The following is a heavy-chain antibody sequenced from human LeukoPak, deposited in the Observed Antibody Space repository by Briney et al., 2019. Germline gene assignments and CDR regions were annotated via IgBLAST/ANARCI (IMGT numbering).Heavy chain of an antibody. CDR3: ARSYFDY. Sequence: SETLSLTCAVYGGSFSGYYWSWIRQPPGKELEWIGEINHSGSTNYNPSLKSRVTISVDTSKNQFSLKLSSVTAADTAVYYCARSYFDYWGQGTLVTVSS. V-gene: IGHV4-34*01. CDR2: INHSGST. J-gene: IGHJ4*02. CDR1: GGSFSGYY.